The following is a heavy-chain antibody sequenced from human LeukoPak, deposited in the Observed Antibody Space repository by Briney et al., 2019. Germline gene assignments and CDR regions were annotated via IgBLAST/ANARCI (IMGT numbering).Heavy chain of an antibody. CDR2: TIGGNGPA. CDR1: GFPFITHS. Sequence: PGGSLRLSCAASGFPFITHSLNWVRQAPGKGLEWIGRTIGGNGPADYAAPVKGRFTISRDYSKDTMYLHMNSLKTEDTAVYYCTWMATVVTVDIWGQGTLVTVSS. CDR3: TWMATVVTVDI. V-gene: IGHV3-15*01. J-gene: IGHJ4*02. D-gene: IGHD5-24*01.